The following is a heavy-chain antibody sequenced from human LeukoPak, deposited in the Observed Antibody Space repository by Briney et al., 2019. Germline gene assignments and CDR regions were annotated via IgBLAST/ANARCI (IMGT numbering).Heavy chain of an antibody. D-gene: IGHD6-19*01. CDR2: INPNSGDT. Sequence: GASVKVSCKASGYTFTGYYIHWVRQAPGQGLEWMGWINPNSGDTDYAQKFQGRVTMTRDTSISTPYMELSRLGSDDTAVYYCSRTLAGTWGPLDYWGQGTLVTVSS. CDR1: GYTFTGYY. J-gene: IGHJ4*02. V-gene: IGHV1-2*02. CDR3: SRTLAGTWGPLDY.